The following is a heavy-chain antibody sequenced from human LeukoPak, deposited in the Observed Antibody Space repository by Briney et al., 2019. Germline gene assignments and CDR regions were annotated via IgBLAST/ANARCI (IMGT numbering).Heavy chain of an antibody. CDR2: ISSSSSYI. J-gene: IGHJ5*02. CDR3: ARDRRQLVQDNWFDP. CDR1: GFTFSSYS. D-gene: IGHD6-6*01. V-gene: IGHV3-21*01. Sequence: PGGSLRLSCAASGFTFSSYSMNWVRQAPGKGLEWVSSISSSSSYIYYADSVKGRFTISRDNAKNSLYLQMNSLRAEDTAVYYCARDRRQLVQDNWFDPWGQGTLVTVSS.